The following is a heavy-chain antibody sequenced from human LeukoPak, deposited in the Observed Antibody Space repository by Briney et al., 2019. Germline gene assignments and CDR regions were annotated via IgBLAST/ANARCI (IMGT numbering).Heavy chain of an antibody. CDR1: GLTVNSNY. D-gene: IGHD1-26*01. Sequence: EGSLRLSCAASGLTVNSNYMSWVRQSPGKGLEWVSVFYSGGNTHYADSVKGRFTISRHNSKNTLSLQMNSLRAEDTAVYYCAASRGGTYPIDYWGQGTLVTVSS. CDR2: FYSGGNT. CDR3: AASRGGTYPIDY. J-gene: IGHJ4*02. V-gene: IGHV3-53*04.